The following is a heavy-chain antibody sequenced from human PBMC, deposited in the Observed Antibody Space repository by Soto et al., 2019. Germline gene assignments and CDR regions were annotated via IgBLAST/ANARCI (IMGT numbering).Heavy chain of an antibody. D-gene: IGHD6-19*01. Sequence: QVQLVQSGAEVEKPGSSVRVSCKASGDTSDSFSISWVRQAPGQGLEWMGGIILMFGTGNYAQKFQGRLTITADESTGTSYMDLKSLRSEDTAVYFCARENRDDNSGWYSSSDWFDPWGQGTLVTVSS. CDR2: IILMFGTG. CDR1: GDTSDSFS. V-gene: IGHV1-69*01. CDR3: ARENRDDNSGWYSSSDWFDP. J-gene: IGHJ5*02.